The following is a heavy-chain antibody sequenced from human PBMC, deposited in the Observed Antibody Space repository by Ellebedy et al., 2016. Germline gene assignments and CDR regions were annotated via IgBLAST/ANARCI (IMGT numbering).Heavy chain of an antibody. J-gene: IGHJ6*02. Sequence: GESLKISCAASGFTFSRYAMHWVRQAPGKGLEWVAVISHQSTFKYFGDSVRGRATISRDNFKSILYLQMNNLRPDDTAIYFCAKGFFDNFEYAMDVWGRGTTVTVSS. D-gene: IGHD1-20*01. CDR1: GFTFSRYA. CDR3: AKGFFDNFEYAMDV. V-gene: IGHV3-30*18. CDR2: ISHQSTFK.